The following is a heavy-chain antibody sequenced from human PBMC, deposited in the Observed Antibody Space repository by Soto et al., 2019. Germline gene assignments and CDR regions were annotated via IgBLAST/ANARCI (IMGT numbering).Heavy chain of an antibody. CDR3: ARAVYGSGMDV. V-gene: IGHV4-34*01. CDR1: GGSFSGYY. J-gene: IGHJ6*02. CDR2: INHSGST. Sequence: QVQLQQWGAGLLKPSETLSLTCAVYGGSFSGYYWSWIRQPPGKGLEWIGEINHSGSTNYNPSLKTXGTXSXATSKNQFSLKLSSVTAADTAVYYCARAVYGSGMDVWGQGTTVTVSS. D-gene: IGHD3-10*01.